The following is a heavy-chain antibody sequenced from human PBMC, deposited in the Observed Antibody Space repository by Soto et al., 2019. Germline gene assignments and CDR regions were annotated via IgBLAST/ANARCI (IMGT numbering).Heavy chain of an antibody. D-gene: IGHD1-26*01. CDR3: ASGREGNYYGMDV. CDR1: GYSFTSYW. V-gene: IGHV5-10-1*01. Sequence: GESLKISCKGSGYSFTSYWISWVRQMPGKGLEWMGRIDPSDSYTNYSPSFQGHVTISADKSISTAYLQWSSLKASDTATYYCASGREGNYYGMDVWGQGTTVTVSS. CDR2: IDPSDSYT. J-gene: IGHJ6*02.